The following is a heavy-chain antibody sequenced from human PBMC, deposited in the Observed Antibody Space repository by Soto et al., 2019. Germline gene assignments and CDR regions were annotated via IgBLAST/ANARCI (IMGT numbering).Heavy chain of an antibody. V-gene: IGHV1-2*04. D-gene: IGHD2-8*01. CDR3: ARSMVYAILVGADKDAFDI. CDR2: INPNSGGT. Sequence: ASVKVSCKASGYTFTGYYMHWVRQAPGQGLEWMAWINPNSGGTNYAQKFQGWVTMTRDTSISTAYMELSRLRSDDTAVYYCARSMVYAILVGADKDAFDIWGQGTMVTISS. J-gene: IGHJ3*02. CDR1: GYTFTGYY.